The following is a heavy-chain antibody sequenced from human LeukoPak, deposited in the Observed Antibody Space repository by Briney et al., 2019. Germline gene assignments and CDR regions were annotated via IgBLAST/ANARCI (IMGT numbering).Heavy chain of an antibody. CDR1: GYTFTGYY. V-gene: IGHV1-2*02. CDR2: ITPNGGGT. D-gene: IGHD2-15*01. CDR3: ARVGYCSGGSCPDYFDL. J-gene: IGHJ4*02. Sequence: ASLKVSCKASGYTFTGYYTHWVRQAPGQGLEWMGWITPNGGGTNYAHKFQGRVTMTRDTSISTAYMELSSLRSDDTAVYYCARVGYCSGGSCPDYFDLWGQGTLVTVSS.